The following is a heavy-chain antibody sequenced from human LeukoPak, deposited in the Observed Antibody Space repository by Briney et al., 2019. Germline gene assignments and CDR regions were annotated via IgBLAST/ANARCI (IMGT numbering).Heavy chain of an antibody. CDR2: IHSNADT. CDR1: DFTVISNY. Sequence: GGSLRLSCAASDFTVISNYMTWVRQVPGKGLECVSVIHSNADTYYAASVKGRFTISRDSSNHMLYLQMNSLRVEDTAVYYCTRGDAAMGEFWGQGALVTVSS. CDR3: TRGDAAMGEF. V-gene: IGHV3-53*01. D-gene: IGHD5-18*01. J-gene: IGHJ4*02.